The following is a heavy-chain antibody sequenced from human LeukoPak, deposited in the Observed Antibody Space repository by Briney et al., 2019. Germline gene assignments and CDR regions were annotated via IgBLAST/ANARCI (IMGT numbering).Heavy chain of an antibody. D-gene: IGHD6-13*01. Sequence: GGSLRLSCAASGFTFSDYYMSWIRQAPGKGLEWVSYISSSGSTIYYADSVKGRFTISRDNSKNTLYLQMNSLRAEDTAVYYCAKGVEIAAAANYYYYYMDVWGKGTTVTISS. CDR3: AKGVEIAAAANYYYYYMDV. J-gene: IGHJ6*03. CDR1: GFTFSDYY. V-gene: IGHV3-11*04. CDR2: ISSSGSTI.